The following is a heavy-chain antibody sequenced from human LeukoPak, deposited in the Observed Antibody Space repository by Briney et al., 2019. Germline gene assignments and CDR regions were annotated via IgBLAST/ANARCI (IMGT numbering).Heavy chain of an antibody. D-gene: IGHD3-22*01. Sequence: SETLSLTCTVSGGSISSSSYYWGWIRQPPGKGLEWIGYLYFSGSTGYNPSLKSRVSISVETSKNQFSLRLSSVTAADTAVYYCARPYDSSGYYIRGAFDIWGQGAMVTVS. CDR3: ARPYDSSGYYIRGAFDI. J-gene: IGHJ3*02. CDR2: LYFSGST. V-gene: IGHV4-61*05. CDR1: GGSISSSSYY.